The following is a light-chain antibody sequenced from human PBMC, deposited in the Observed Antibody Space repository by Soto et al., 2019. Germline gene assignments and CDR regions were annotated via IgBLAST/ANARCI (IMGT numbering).Light chain of an antibody. J-gene: IGKJ3*01. CDR1: QSVLYDSNNKNY. CDR2: WAS. Sequence: DIVMTRSPDSLAVSLGERATINCKSSQSVLYDSNNKNYLAWYQQKPGQPPKPLIYWASTRESGVPDRFSGSGSGTDFTLTISSLQAEDVAVYSCQQYYSIPFTFGPGTKVNIK. V-gene: IGKV4-1*01. CDR3: QQYYSIPFT.